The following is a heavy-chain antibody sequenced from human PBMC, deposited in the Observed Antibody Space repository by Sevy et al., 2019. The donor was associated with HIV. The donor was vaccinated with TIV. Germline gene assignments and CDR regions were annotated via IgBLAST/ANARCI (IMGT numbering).Heavy chain of an antibody. J-gene: IGHJ6*02. CDR3: ARYHILGYCSSTSCYTGIDAYYYYGIDV. CDR2: ISAYNGNT. CDR1: GYTFTSYG. Sequence: ASVKVSCKASGYTFTSYGISWVRQAPGQGLEWMGWISAYNGNTNYAQKLQGRVTMTTDTSTSTAYMELRSLRSDDTAVYYCARYHILGYCSSTSCYTGIDAYYYYGIDVWGQGTTVTVSS. D-gene: IGHD2-2*02. V-gene: IGHV1-18*01.